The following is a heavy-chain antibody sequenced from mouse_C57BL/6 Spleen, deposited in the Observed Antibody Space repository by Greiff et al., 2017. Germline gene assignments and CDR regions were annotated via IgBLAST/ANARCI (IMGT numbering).Heavy chain of an antibody. V-gene: IGHV1-50*01. CDR1: GYTFTSYW. CDR3: ARYRDGYYTFDY. D-gene: IGHD2-3*01. CDR2: IDPSDSYT. J-gene: IGHJ2*01. Sequence: VQLQQSGAELVKPGASVKLSCKASGYTFTSYWMQWVKQRPGQGLEWIGEIDPSDSYTNYNQKFKGKATLTVDTSSSTAYMQLSSLTSEDSAVYYWARYRDGYYTFDYWGQGTTLTVSS.